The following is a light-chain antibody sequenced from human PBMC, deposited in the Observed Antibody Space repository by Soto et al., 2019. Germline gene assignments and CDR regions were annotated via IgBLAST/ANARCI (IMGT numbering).Light chain of an antibody. V-gene: IGKV1-5*01. CDR3: QQYNTYLTWA. CDR2: DAS. CDR1: QSVSMW. Sequence: DTQMTQSPSTLSASIGDRVTITCRASQSVSMWLAWFQQKPGKAPRLLISDASNLESGVPSRFSGSGSGTEFTLTIISLQPEDSATDYCQQYNTYLTWAFGQGTKVEIK. J-gene: IGKJ1*01.